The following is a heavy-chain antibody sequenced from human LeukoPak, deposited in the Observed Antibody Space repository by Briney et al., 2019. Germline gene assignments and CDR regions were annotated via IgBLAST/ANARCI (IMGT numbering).Heavy chain of an antibody. J-gene: IGHJ4*02. CDR2: ISYDGSKK. D-gene: IGHD3-10*01. CDR3: ARDLSPVVRASPMGY. V-gene: IGHV3-30*03. Sequence: PGRSLRLSCAASGFTFSRYGMHWVRQAPGKGLEWVAGISYDGSKKYYADSVKGRLTISRDNSKNTLYLQMNSLRAEDTAVYYCARDLSPVVRASPMGYWGQGILVTVSS. CDR1: GFTFSRYG.